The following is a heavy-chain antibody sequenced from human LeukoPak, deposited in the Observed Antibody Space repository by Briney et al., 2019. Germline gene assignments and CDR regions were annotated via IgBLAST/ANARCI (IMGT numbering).Heavy chain of an antibody. CDR1: GFTFSSYE. CDR3: ARDHLLLGIVGATARFDY. D-gene: IGHD1-26*01. Sequence: GGSLRLSCAASGFTFSSYEMNWVRQAPGKGLEWVSYISSSGSTIYYADSVKGRFTISRDNAKNSLYLQMNSLRAEDTAVYYCARDHLLLGIVGATARFDYWGQGTLVTVSS. J-gene: IGHJ4*02. V-gene: IGHV3-48*03. CDR2: ISSSGSTI.